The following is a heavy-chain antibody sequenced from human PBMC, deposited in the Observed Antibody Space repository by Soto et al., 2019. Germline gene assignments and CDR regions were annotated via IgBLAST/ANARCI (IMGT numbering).Heavy chain of an antibody. CDR2: IYYSGST. J-gene: IGHJ5*02. CDR1: GGSISSYY. D-gene: IGHD6-19*01. Sequence: NPSETLSLTCTVSGGSISSYYWSWIRQPPGKGLEWIGYIYYSGSTNYNPSLKSRVTISVDTSKNQFSLKLSSVTAADTAVYYCARDIAVAGNNWFDPWGQGTLVTVSS. V-gene: IGHV4-59*01. CDR3: ARDIAVAGNNWFDP.